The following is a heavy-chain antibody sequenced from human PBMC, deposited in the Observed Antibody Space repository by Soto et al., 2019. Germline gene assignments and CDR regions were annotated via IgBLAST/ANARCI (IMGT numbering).Heavy chain of an antibody. J-gene: IGHJ6*02. CDR3: ARVVLDWAYYYGMDV. D-gene: IGHD3-9*01. CDR1: GYTFTRYD. V-gene: IGHV1-8*01. CDR2: MNPNSGNT. Sequence: ASLKVSCKASGYTFTRYDINWVLQATGQGREWMGWMNPNSGNTGYAQKFQGRVTMTRNTSISTAYMELSSLRSEDTAVYYCARVVLDWAYYYGMDVWGQGTTVTVSS.